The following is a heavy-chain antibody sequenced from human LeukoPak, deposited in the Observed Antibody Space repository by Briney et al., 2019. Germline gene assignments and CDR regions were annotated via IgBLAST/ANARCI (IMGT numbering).Heavy chain of an antibody. CDR1: GGSFSGYY. Sequence: SETLSLTCAVYGGSFSGYYWSWIRQPPGKGLEWIGEINHSGSTNYNPSLKSRVTISVDTSKNQFSLKLSSVTAADTAVYYCARHFRYYDSSGYYYWGQGTLVTVSS. CDR2: INHSGST. V-gene: IGHV4-34*01. CDR3: ARHFRYYDSSGYYY. D-gene: IGHD3-22*01. J-gene: IGHJ4*02.